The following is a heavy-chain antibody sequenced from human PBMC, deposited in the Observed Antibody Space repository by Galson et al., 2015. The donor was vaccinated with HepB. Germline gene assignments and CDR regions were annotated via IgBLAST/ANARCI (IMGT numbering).Heavy chain of an antibody. CDR2: ISSSSSYT. CDR1: GFTFSDYY. J-gene: IGHJ3*02. D-gene: IGHD5-18*01. V-gene: IGHV3-11*05. CDR3: ARDQDSYGYSGAFDI. Sequence: SLRLSCAASGFTFSDYYMSWIRQAPGKGLEWVSYISSSSSYTNYADSVKGRFTISRDNAKNSLYLQMNSLRAEDTAVYYYARDQDSYGYSGAFDIWGQGTMVTVSS.